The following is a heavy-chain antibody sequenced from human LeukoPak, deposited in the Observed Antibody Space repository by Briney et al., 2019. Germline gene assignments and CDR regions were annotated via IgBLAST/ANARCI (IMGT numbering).Heavy chain of an antibody. CDR1: GGSFSGYY. D-gene: IGHD3-3*01. CDR3: ARGMYYDFWSGFSFDY. V-gene: IGHV4-34*01. CDR2: INHSGST. Sequence: SETLSLTCAVYGGSFSGYYWSWIRQPPGKGLEWIGEINHSGSTNYNPSLKSRVTISVDTSKNQFSLKLSSVIAADTAVYYCARGMYYDFWSGFSFDYWGQGTLVTVSS. J-gene: IGHJ4*02.